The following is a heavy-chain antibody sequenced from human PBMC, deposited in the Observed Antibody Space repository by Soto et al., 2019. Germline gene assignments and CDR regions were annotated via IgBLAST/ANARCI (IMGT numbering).Heavy chain of an antibody. CDR2: IYYSGST. V-gene: IGHV4-61*08. D-gene: IGHD1-26*01. Sequence: PSETLPVTCTVAGGTIISGDCYSRWLRQPPGKGLEWIGYIYYSGSTNYNPSLKSRVTISVDTSKNQFSLKLSSVTAADTAVYYCARRYGGNLDYWGQGTLVTVSS. J-gene: IGHJ4*02. CDR1: GGTIISGDCY. CDR3: ARRYGGNLDY.